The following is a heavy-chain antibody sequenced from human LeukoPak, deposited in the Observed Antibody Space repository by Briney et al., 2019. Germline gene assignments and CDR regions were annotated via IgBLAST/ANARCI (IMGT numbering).Heavy chain of an antibody. CDR3: ARHLTSTYYYYGMDV. J-gene: IGHJ6*02. CDR1: GFTFSDYY. CDR2: ISSSGSTI. V-gene: IGHV3-11*01. D-gene: IGHD1-14*01. Sequence: PGGSLRLSCAASGFTFSDYYMSWIRQAPGKGLEWVSYISSSGSTIYYADSVKGRFTISRDNAKNSLYLQMNSLRAEDTAVYYCARHLTSTYYYYGMDVWGQGTTVTASS.